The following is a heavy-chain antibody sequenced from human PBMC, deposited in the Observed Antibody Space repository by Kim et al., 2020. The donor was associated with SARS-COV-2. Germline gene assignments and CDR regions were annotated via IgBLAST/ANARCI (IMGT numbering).Heavy chain of an antibody. J-gene: IGHJ4*02. V-gene: IGHV3-23*01. CDR3: AKNLEYNYVYSDY. D-gene: IGHD5-18*01. CDR2: ISHSGVGT. CDR1: GFTFSNYA. Sequence: GGSLRLSCAASGFTFSNYAMSWVRQAPGKGLEWVSAISHSGVGTYYADSVKGRFTISRDNSRNTLFLQMISLRAGDTALYYCAKNLEYNYVYSDYWGQGTLVTVSS.